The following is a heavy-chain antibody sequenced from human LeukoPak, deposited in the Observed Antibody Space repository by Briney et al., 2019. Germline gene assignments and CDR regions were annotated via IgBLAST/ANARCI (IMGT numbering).Heavy chain of an antibody. V-gene: IGHV4-34*01. Sequence: SETLSLTCAVSFGSLSDYNWSWLRQSPEKGLEWIGEITDSATTHYNPSLETRVTISIDTAKRQFSLRLTSLTAADTAVYYCARGLDLDGLDSWGQGTLVTVSA. CDR3: ARGLDLDGLDS. CDR1: FGSLSDYN. J-gene: IGHJ4*02. CDR2: ITDSATT. D-gene: IGHD1-1*01.